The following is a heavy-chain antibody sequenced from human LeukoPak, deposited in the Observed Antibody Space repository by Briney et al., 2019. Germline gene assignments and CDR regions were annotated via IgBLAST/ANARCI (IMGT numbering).Heavy chain of an antibody. CDR1: GGSFSGYY. CDR3: ARVYCSGGSCSHNNWFDP. D-gene: IGHD2-15*01. Sequence: SETLSLTCAVYGGSFSGYYWSWIRQPPGKGLEWIGEINHSGSTNYNPSLKSRVTISVDTSKNQFSLQLNSVTPEDTAVYYCARVYCSGGSCSHNNWFDPWGQGTLVTVSS. V-gene: IGHV4-34*01. J-gene: IGHJ5*02. CDR2: INHSGST.